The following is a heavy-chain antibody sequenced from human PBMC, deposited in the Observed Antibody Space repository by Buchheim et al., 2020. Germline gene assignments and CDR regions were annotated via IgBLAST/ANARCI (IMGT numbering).Heavy chain of an antibody. D-gene: IGHD4-17*01. J-gene: IGHJ6*02. CDR3: ARDGLQYGDYGPELAYYGMDV. V-gene: IGHV4-4*02. CDR1: GGSISSSNW. Sequence: QVQLQESGPGLVKPSGTLSLTCAVSGGSISSSNWWSGVRQPPGKGLEWIGEIYHSGSTNYNPSLKSRVTISVDKSKNQFSLKLSSVTAPDTAVYYCARDGLQYGDYGPELAYYGMDVWGQGTT. CDR2: IYHSGST.